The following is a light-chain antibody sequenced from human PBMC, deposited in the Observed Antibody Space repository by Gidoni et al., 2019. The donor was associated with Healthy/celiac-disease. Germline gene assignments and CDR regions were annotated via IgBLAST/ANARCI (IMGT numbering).Light chain of an antibody. J-gene: IGKJ4*01. CDR3: QQYGSSPALT. CDR2: GAS. Sequence: EIGLTQAPGTLDGSPGERATLSCRASQSVSSSYLAWYQQKPGQAPRLLIYGASSRATGIPDRFSGSGSGTDFTLTISRLEPEDFAVYYCQQYGSSPALTFGGGTKVEIQ. V-gene: IGKV3-20*01. CDR1: QSVSSSY.